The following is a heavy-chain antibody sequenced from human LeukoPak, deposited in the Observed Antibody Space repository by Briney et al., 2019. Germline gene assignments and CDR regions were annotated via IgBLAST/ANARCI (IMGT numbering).Heavy chain of an antibody. CDR3: ARVRARGTYFLDY. CDR2: MYSSGST. V-gene: IGHV4-61*01. CDR1: GGSVTSGSYY. D-gene: IGHD1-26*01. Sequence: TSSETLSLTCTVSGGSVTSGSYYWSWIRQPPGKGLEWIGYMYSSGSTNYNPSLQSRVTISVDTSNNQFSLKLSSVTAADTAMYYCARVRARGTYFLDYWGQGTLVTVSS. J-gene: IGHJ4*02.